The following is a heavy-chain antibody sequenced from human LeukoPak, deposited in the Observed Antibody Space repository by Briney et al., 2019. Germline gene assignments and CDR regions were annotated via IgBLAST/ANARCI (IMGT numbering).Heavy chain of an antibody. D-gene: IGHD6-19*01. Sequence: ASVKVSCKASGYTFTGYYMHWVRQAPGQGLVWMGWINPNSGGTNYAQKFQGRVTMTRETSISTAYMELSRLRSDDTAVYYCARERGDSSGSGHNDYWGQGTLVTVSS. CDR2: INPNSGGT. V-gene: IGHV1-2*02. CDR3: ARERGDSSGSGHNDY. CDR1: GYTFTGYY. J-gene: IGHJ4*02.